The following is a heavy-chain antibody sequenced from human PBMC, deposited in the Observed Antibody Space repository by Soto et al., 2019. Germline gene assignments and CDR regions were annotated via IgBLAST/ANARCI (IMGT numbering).Heavy chain of an antibody. Sequence: QITLKESGPTLVKPTQTLTLTCTFSGFSLSTSGVGVGWIRQPPGKALEWLALIFWDDDKRYSPSLKYRLTITMNTSKPQVVLTMTDMDPVDTATYYCVHRLWRGYCSSTSCYDAFDIWGQGTMVTVSS. CDR3: VHRLWRGYCSSTSCYDAFDI. V-gene: IGHV2-5*02. CDR1: GFSLSTSGVG. D-gene: IGHD2-2*01. CDR2: IFWDDDK. J-gene: IGHJ3*02.